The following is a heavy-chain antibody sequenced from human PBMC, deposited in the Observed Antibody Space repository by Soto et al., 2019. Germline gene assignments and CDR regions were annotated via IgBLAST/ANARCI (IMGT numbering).Heavy chain of an antibody. Sequence: ASVKVSCKASGYTFTGYYMHWVRQAPGQGLEWMGWINPNSGGTNYAQKFQGRVTMTRDTSISTAYMELSRLRSDDTAVYYCARELSGHCTNGVCLNGFDPWGQGTLGTVSS. CDR2: INPNSGGT. CDR1: GYTFTGYY. J-gene: IGHJ5*02. CDR3: ARELSGHCTNGVCLNGFDP. D-gene: IGHD2-8*01. V-gene: IGHV1-2*02.